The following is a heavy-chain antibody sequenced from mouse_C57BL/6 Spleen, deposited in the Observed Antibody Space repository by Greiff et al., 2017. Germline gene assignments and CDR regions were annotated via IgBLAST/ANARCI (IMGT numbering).Heavy chain of an antibody. CDR2: IYPGDGDT. V-gene: IGHV1-82*01. J-gene: IGHJ2*01. CDR1: GYAFSSSW. Sequence: QVQLQQSGPELVKPGASVKISCKASGYAFSSSWMNWVKQRPGKGLEWIGRIYPGDGDTNYNGKFKGKATLTADKSSSTAYMQLSSLTSEDSAVYFCAREDYYGSSSGYWGQGTTLTVSS. D-gene: IGHD1-1*01. CDR3: AREDYYGSSSGY.